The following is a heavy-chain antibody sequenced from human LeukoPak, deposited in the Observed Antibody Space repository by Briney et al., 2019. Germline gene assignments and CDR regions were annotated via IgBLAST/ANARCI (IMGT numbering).Heavy chain of an antibody. J-gene: IGHJ4*02. D-gene: IGHD5-24*01. CDR1: GFTFSNYA. V-gene: IGHV3-64*01. CDR2: ISSNGGST. Sequence: PGGSLRLSCAASGFTFSNYAMHWVRQAPGKGLEYVSAISSNGGSTYYANSVKGRFTVSRDNPKNTLYLQMNSLRAEDTAVYYCASMRWLQSSVDYWGQGTLVTVSS. CDR3: ASMRWLQSSVDY.